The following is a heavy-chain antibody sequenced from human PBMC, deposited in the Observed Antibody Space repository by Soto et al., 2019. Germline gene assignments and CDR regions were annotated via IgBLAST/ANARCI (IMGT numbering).Heavy chain of an antibody. CDR2: ITGAGDGT. V-gene: IGHV3-74*01. J-gene: IGHJ3*01. CDR3: ARAQKWRQLSLNVFDL. D-gene: IGHD5-18*01. Sequence: PGGSLRLSCVASGFTIENSVMHWVRQTPGKGLMSVSRITGAGDGTLYADSVQGRFTISRDNAKNTVYLHMTGLRVEERAVYYCARAQKWRQLSLNVFDLWGQGTTVTVSS. CDR1: GFTIENSV.